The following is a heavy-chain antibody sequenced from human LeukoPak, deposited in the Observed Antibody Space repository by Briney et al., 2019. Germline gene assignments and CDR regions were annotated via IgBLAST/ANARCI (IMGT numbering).Heavy chain of an antibody. D-gene: IGHD6-13*01. CDR1: GFTFSSYA. CDR2: ISYDGSNK. CDR3: ARDPYSSSWYYAFDI. V-gene: IGHV3-30*14. J-gene: IGHJ3*02. Sequence: PGGSLRLSCAASGFTFSSYAMHWVRQAPGKGLEWVAVISYDGSNKYYADSVKGRFTISRDNSKNTLYLQMNSLRAEDTAVYYCARDPYSSSWYYAFDIWGQGTMVTVSS.